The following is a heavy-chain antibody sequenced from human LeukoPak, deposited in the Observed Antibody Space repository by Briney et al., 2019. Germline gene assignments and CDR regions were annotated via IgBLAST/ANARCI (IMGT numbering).Heavy chain of an antibody. CDR2: ISRSGGTT. J-gene: IGHJ4*02. CDR1: GFTFSNYA. V-gene: IGHV3-64*01. CDR3: ARDSTAMARGYFDY. D-gene: IGHD5-18*01. Sequence: AGGSLRLSCAASGFTFSNYAIHWVRQAPRKGLEYVSAISRSGGTTYYANSVKGRFTISRDNSKNTLFLQMGSLRAEDMAVYYCARDSTAMARGYFDYWGQGTLVTVSS.